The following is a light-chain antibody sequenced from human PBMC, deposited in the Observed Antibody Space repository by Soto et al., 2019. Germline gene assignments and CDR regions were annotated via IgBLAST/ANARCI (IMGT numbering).Light chain of an antibody. CDR1: QDISNY. V-gene: IGKV1-33*01. CDR3: QQYSHLIT. Sequence: DIQMKQSPSALSASVGDRCTITCQASQDISNYLNWYQQKLGKAPKLLIYDSSNLETGVPSRFSGSGSGTAFTFTISSLQPEDIATYYCQQYSHLITFGQWTRLEIK. J-gene: IGKJ5*01. CDR2: DSS.